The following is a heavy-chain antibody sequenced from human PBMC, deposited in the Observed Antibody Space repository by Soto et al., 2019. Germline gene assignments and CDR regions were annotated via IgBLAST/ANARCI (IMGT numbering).Heavy chain of an antibody. V-gene: IGHV4-61*01. CDR2: IYFTGST. J-gene: IGHJ5*02. CDR1: GGAVSSGTYY. CDR3: TRGPPRVQWFDP. Sequence: SETLSLTCTVSGGAVSSGTYYWSWIRQPPGKGLEWIGHIYFTGSTNYNPSLKSRVTMSLDTSRNQSSLKLSSVTAADTAVYYCTRGPPRVQWFDPWGLGTLVTVSS.